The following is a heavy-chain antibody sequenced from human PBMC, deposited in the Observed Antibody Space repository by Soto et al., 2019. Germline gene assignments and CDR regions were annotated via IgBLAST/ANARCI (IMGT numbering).Heavy chain of an antibody. Sequence: EVQLVESGGGLAQPGGSVRLSCAASGFTFSSYEMNWVRQAPGKTLEWVSYISSAGDSSYYADSVKSRVTISRDNAKNSLYLQMNSLRVEDTAVYYCARVYCSTTTCHVQAFDSWGQGTLVTVSS. CDR2: ISSAGDSS. CDR1: GFTFSSYE. D-gene: IGHD2-2*01. J-gene: IGHJ4*02. CDR3: ARVYCSTTTCHVQAFDS. V-gene: IGHV3-48*03.